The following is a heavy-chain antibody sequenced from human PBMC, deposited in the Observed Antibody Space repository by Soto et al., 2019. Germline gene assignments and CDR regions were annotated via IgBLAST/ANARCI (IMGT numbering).Heavy chain of an antibody. V-gene: IGHV3-23*01. CDR1: GFTFSSYA. CDR3: AKDQPNYGDDIVYYYGMDV. D-gene: IGHD4-17*01. J-gene: IGHJ6*02. Sequence: GGSLRLSCAASGFTFSSYAMSWVRQAPGKGLEWVSAISGSGGSTYYADSVKGRFTISRDNSKNTLYLQMNSLRAEDTAVYYCAKDQPNYGDDIVYYYGMDVWGQGTTVAVSS. CDR2: ISGSGGST.